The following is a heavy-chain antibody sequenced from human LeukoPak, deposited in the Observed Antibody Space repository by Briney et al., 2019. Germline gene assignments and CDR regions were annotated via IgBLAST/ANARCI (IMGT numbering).Heavy chain of an antibody. J-gene: IGHJ4*02. CDR1: GFTISSYA. V-gene: IGHV3-23*01. CDR3: AKDGERFLEWSPPLGC. D-gene: IGHD3-3*01. CDR2: MSGSGGST. Sequence: PGGSLRLSCAVSGFTISSYAMSWVRQAPGKGLEWVSAMSGSGGSTYYADSVKGRITISRDNSKNMLYLEMNSLRAEDTAVYYCAKDGERFLEWSPPLGCWGQGTLVTVSS.